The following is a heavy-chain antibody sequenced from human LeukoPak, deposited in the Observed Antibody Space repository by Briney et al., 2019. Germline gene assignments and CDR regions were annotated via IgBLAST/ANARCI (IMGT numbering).Heavy chain of an antibody. CDR3: ARSSEGRYYYDSSGFSYYYYYMDV. CDR1: GGSFSGYY. D-gene: IGHD3-22*01. CDR2: INQSGST. J-gene: IGHJ6*03. V-gene: IGHV4-34*01. Sequence: SETLSLTCAVYGGSFSGYYWSWIRQPPGKGLEWIGEINQSGSTNYNPSLKSRVTISVDTSKNEFSLKLSSVTAADTAVYYCARSSEGRYYYDSSGFSYYYYYMDVWGKGTTVTISS.